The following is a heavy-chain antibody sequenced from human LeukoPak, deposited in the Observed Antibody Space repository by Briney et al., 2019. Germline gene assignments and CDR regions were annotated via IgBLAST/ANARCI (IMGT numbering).Heavy chain of an antibody. CDR1: GGSISSGGYS. V-gene: IGHV4-30-4*07. Sequence: SETLSLTCSVSGGSISSGGYSWSWIRQPPGKGLEWIGYIYYSGSTYYNPSLKSRVTISVDTSKNQFSLKLSSVAAADTAVYCCARDSLDSSWGQGTLVTVSS. D-gene: IGHD2-21*01. CDR3: ARDSLDSS. J-gene: IGHJ5*02. CDR2: IYYSGST.